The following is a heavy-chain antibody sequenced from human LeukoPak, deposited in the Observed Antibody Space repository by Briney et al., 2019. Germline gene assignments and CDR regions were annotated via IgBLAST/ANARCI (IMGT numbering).Heavy chain of an antibody. CDR1: GGSISSSSYY. J-gene: IGHJ4*02. V-gene: IGHV4-39*01. D-gene: IGHD3-9*01. CDR3: ARQRYFDWSFDY. Sequence: SETLCLTCTVSGGSISSSSYYWGWIRQPPGKGLEWIGSIYYSGSTYYNPSLKSRVTISVDTSKNQFSLKLSSVTAADTAVYYCARQRYFDWSFDYWGQGTLVTVSS. CDR2: IYYSGST.